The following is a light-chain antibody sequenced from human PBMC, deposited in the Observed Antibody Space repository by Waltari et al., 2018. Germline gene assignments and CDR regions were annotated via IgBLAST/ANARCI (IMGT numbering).Light chain of an antibody. CDR2: AAS. CDR3: QQYYSYPPT. J-gene: IGKJ3*01. Sequence: AIRITQSPSSLSASTGDRVTLTCRASQGISSYLAWYQQKPGKAPKLLIYAASTLQSGVPSRFSGSGSGTDFTLTISCLQSEDFATYYCQQYYSYPPTFGPGTKVDIK. V-gene: IGKV1-8*01. CDR1: QGISSY.